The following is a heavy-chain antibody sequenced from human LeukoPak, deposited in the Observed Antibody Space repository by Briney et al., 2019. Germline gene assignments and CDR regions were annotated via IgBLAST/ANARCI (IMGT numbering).Heavy chain of an antibody. V-gene: IGHV3-30*14. CDR1: GFTFSSYA. D-gene: IGHD4-11*01. CDR2: ISYDGSNK. CDR3: ASSYDYPFDY. Sequence: GGSLRLSCAASGFTFSSYAMHWVRQAPGKGLEWVAVISYDGSNKYYADSVKGRFTISRDNSKNTLYLQMNSLRAEDTAVYYCASSYDYPFDYWGQGTLVTVSS. J-gene: IGHJ4*02.